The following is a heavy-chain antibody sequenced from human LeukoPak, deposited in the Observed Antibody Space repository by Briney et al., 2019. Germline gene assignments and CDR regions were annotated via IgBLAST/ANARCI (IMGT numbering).Heavy chain of an antibody. V-gene: IGHV3-23*01. CDR3: AKDPPIQGHACGTVLDY. CDR1: GFTFSNYG. Sequence: GGSLRLSCAASGFTFSNYGMSWVRQAPGKGLEWLSGISISGGSTYYADSVKGRFTISRDNSKNTLYLQMNSLRAEDTAVYYCAKDPPIQGHACGTVLDYWGQGTLVTVSS. J-gene: IGHJ4*02. D-gene: IGHD1-26*01. CDR2: ISISGGST.